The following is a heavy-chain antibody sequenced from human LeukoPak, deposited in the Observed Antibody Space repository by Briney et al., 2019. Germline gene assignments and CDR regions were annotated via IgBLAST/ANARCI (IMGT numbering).Heavy chain of an antibody. D-gene: IGHD3-10*01. V-gene: IGHV4-59*08. CDR1: GGSIGDYY. CDR2: MHYSGIQ. J-gene: IGHJ3*02. Sequence: SETLSLTCIVTGGSIGDYYWSWIRQAPGRGLEWIAYMHYSGIQNYNPSLKSRATVSIATSINQSSLRADSVTAADTAVYYCARHGGSAFYFHHQRAFDIWGQGTVVTVSS. CDR3: ARHGGSAFYFHHQRAFDI.